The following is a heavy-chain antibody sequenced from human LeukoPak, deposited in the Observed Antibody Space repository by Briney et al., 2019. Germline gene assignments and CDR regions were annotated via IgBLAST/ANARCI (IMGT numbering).Heavy chain of an antibody. Sequence: GGSLRLSCAASGFIFSDYYMSWIRQAPGKGLEWVSCISGSSTDTNYADSVKGRFTISRDNSKNTLYLQMNSLRAEDTAVYYCAREDDYGGNFDYWGQGTLVTVSS. CDR1: GFIFSDYY. D-gene: IGHD4-23*01. CDR3: AREDDYGGNFDY. CDR2: ISGSSTDT. V-gene: IGHV3-11*06. J-gene: IGHJ4*02.